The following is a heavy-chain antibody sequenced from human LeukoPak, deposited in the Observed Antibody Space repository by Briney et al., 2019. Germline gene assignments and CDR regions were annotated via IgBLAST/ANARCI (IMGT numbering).Heavy chain of an antibody. CDR2: ISGSGGST. CDR3: AKDGIAVAGEYYYYYGMDV. J-gene: IGHJ6*02. Sequence: GGSLRLPCAASGFTFSSYAMSWVRQAPGKGLEWVSAISGSGGSTYYADSVKGRFTISRDNSKNTLYLQMNSLRAEDTAVYYCAKDGIAVAGEYYYYYGMDVWGQGTTVTVSS. V-gene: IGHV3-23*01. CDR1: GFTFSSYA. D-gene: IGHD6-19*01.